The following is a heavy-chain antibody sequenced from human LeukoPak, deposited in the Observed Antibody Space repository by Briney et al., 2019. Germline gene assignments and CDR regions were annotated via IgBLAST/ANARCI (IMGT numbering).Heavy chain of an antibody. Sequence: PGGSLRLSCAASRFSFSTYGMHWVRQAPGKGLEWVASISYDGSNKNYADSVKGRFTISRDNSKKTVYLQMNSLRAEDTAVYYCAKSDLQYFDWSNAFDIWGQGTMVIVS. J-gene: IGHJ3*02. V-gene: IGHV3-30*18. CDR3: AKSDLQYFDWSNAFDI. D-gene: IGHD3-9*01. CDR1: RFSFSTYG. CDR2: ISYDGSNK.